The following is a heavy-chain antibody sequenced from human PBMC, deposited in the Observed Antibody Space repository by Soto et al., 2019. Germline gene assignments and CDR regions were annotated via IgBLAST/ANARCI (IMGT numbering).Heavy chain of an antibody. CDR1: GFNFRNYV. J-gene: IGHJ4*02. CDR3: ARDYDSTGYVFDY. Sequence: GGSLRLSCAASGFNFRNYVMNWVRQAPGKGLEWISYISSSGSTKSYADSVKGRFTISRDNAQNSLFLQMNSLRAEDTAVYYCARDYDSTGYVFDYWGQGTLVTV. D-gene: IGHD3-22*01. CDR2: ISSSGSTK. V-gene: IGHV3-48*03.